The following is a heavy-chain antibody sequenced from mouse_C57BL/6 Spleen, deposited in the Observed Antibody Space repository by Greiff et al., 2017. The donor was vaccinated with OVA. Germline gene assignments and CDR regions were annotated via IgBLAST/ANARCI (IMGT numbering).Heavy chain of an antibody. D-gene: IGHD2-4*01. CDR3: VRDLVTGDYDDGFAY. CDR1: GFTFNTYA. Sequence: EVQLVESGGGLVQPKGSLKLSCAASGFTFNTYAMHWVRQAPGKGLEWVARIRSKSSNYATYYADSVKDRFTISRDDSQSMLYLQMNNLKTEDTAMYYCVRDLVTGDYDDGFAYWGQGTLVTVSA. V-gene: IGHV10-3*01. J-gene: IGHJ3*01. CDR2: IRSKSSNYAT.